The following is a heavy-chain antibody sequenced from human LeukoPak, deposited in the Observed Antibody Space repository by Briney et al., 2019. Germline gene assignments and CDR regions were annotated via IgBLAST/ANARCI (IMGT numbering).Heavy chain of an antibody. CDR2: INPNSGDT. D-gene: IGHD4/OR15-4a*01. CDR3: AVNYVYGDHAHRNPGAYYYMDV. J-gene: IGHJ6*03. V-gene: IGHV1-2*02. CDR1: GYTFTGYH. Sequence: ASVKVSCKASGYTFTGYHMHWVRQAPGQGLEWMGWINPNSGDTNYAQKFQGRVTMTRDTSIGTAYMELSWLRSDDTAVYYCAVNYVYGDHAHRNPGAYYYMDVWGKGTTVTVS.